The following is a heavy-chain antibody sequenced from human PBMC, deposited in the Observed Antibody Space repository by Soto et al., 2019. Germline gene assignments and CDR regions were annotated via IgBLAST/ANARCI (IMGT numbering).Heavy chain of an antibody. J-gene: IGHJ4*02. D-gene: IGHD6-13*01. CDR2: ISYDGSNK. Sequence: GGSLRLSCAASGFTFSSYAMHWVRQAPGKGLEWVAVISYDGSNKYYADSVKGRFTISRDNSKNTLYLQMNSLRAEDTAVYYCARGSIPGSSSWHHNDYWGQGTLVTVSS. CDR1: GFTFSSYA. V-gene: IGHV3-30-3*01. CDR3: ARGSIPGSSSWHHNDY.